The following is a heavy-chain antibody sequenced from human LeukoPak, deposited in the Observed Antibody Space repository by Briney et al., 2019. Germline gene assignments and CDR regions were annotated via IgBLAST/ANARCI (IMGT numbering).Heavy chain of an antibody. V-gene: IGHV3-21*01. CDR1: GFTFSTYS. Sequence: GGSLRLSCAASGFTFSTYSMNWVRQAPGKGLEWVSSISSGSIYIFYADSVKGRFTISRDNAKNSLYLQMNSLRAEDTAMYYCVSYDSSGYASFDYWGQGTLVTVSS. CDR2: ISSGSIYI. J-gene: IGHJ4*02. D-gene: IGHD3-22*01. CDR3: VSYDSSGYASFDY.